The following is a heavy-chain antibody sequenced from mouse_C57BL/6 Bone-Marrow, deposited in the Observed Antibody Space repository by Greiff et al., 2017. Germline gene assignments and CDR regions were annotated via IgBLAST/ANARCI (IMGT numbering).Heavy chain of an antibody. CDR3: ASRLWDSAWFAY. J-gene: IGHJ3*01. CDR2: IYPGSGST. D-gene: IGHD4-1*01. Sequence: QVQLKESGAELVKPGASVKMSCKASGYTFTSYWITWVKQRPGQGLEWIGDIYPGSGSTNYNEKFKSKATLTVDTSSSTAYMQLSSLTSEDSAVYDCASRLWDSAWFAYWGQGTLVTVSA. V-gene: IGHV1-55*01. CDR1: GYTFTSYW.